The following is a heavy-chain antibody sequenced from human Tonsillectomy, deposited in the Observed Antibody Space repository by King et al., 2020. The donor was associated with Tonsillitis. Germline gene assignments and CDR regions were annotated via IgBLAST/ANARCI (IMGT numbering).Heavy chain of an antibody. CDR1: EFTFSSYA. CDR2: ISGSAGST. V-gene: IGHV3-23*04. J-gene: IGHJ4*02. Sequence: VQLVESGGGLVQPGGSLRLSCAVSEFTFSSYAMTWVRQAPGKGLEWVSAISGSAGSTYYADSVKGRFTISRDNSKNTLYLQMNSLIAEDPAVYYCAKLGFSSGWYGYFDYWGQGTLVTVSS. CDR3: AKLGFSSGWYGYFDY. D-gene: IGHD6-19*01.